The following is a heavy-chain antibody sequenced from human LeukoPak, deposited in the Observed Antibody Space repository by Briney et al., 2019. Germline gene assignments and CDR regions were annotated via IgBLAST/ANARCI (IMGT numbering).Heavy chain of an antibody. V-gene: IGHV1-2*02. D-gene: IGHD2-15*01. CDR1: GYTFTGYY. J-gene: IGHJ4*02. CDR3: ARAVATYYFDY. CDR2: INPNSGGT. Sequence: ASVKVSCKASGYTFTGYYMHWVRQAPGQGLEWMGWINPNSGGTNYAQKFQGRVTMTRDTSISTAYMELSSLISNDTAVYYCARAVATYYFDYWGQGTLVTVSS.